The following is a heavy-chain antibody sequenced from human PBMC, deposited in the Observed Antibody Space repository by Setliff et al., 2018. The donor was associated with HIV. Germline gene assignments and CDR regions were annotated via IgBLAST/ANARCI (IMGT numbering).Heavy chain of an antibody. CDR2: IIPIFGTA. CDR3: ASFTVTTKRTIDY. J-gene: IGHJ4*02. Sequence: GASVKVSCKASGGTFSSYAISWVRQAPGQGLEWMGGIIPIFGTANYAQKFQGRVTITTDESTSTAYMELSSLRSEDTAVYYCASFTVTTKRTIDYWGQGTLVTVSS. CDR1: GGTFSSYA. V-gene: IGHV1-69*05. D-gene: IGHD4-17*01.